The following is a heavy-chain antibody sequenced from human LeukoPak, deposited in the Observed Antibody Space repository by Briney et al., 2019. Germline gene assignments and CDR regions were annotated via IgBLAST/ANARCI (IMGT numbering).Heavy chain of an antibody. CDR3: ARDLGITMIVVVIKRNNYFDY. D-gene: IGHD3-22*01. CDR1: GYSISSGYY. V-gene: IGHV4-38-2*02. J-gene: IGHJ4*02. CDR2: IYHSGRT. Sequence: SETLSLTCTVSGYSISSGYYWGWIRQPPGKGLEWIGSIYHSGRTFYNPSLKSRVTISVDTSKNQFSLKLTSVTAADTAVYYCARDLGITMIVVVIKRNNYFDYWGQGTLVTVSS.